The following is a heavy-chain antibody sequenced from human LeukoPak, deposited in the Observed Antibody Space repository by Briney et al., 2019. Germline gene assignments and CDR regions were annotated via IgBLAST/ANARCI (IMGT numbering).Heavy chain of an antibody. CDR1: GFTVSSNY. V-gene: IGHV3-66*01. D-gene: IGHD1-1*01. Sequence: PGGSLRLSCAASGFTVSSNYMSWVRQAPGKGLEWVSVIYSGGSTYYAGSVKGRFTISRDNSKNTLYLQMNSLRAEDTAVYYCATGFFYFYYMDVWGKGTTVTISS. J-gene: IGHJ6*03. CDR3: ATGFFYFYYMDV. CDR2: IYSGGST.